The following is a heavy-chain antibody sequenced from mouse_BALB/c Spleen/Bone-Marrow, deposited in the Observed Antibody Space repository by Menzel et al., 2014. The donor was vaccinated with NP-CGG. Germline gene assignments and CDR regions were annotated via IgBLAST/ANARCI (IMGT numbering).Heavy chain of an antibody. CDR2: INPYNDYT. J-gene: IGHJ3*01. CDR3: ARSQAWFAY. CDR1: GYTFTNHH. V-gene: IGHV1S45*01. Sequence: EVKLMESGAELVRPGASVKISCTAFGYTFTNHHINWVKQRPGQGLDWIGYINPYNDYTSYNQKFKGKATLTVDKSSSPDYMELSSLTSEDCAVYYCARSQAWFAYWGQGTLGTVSA.